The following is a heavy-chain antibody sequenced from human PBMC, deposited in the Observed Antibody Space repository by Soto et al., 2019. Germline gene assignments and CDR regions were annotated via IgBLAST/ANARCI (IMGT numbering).Heavy chain of an antibody. D-gene: IGHD6-13*01. V-gene: IGHV4-34*01. CDR1: GFTFSSYA. CDR3: ASALLSSIAAAGTSSDY. J-gene: IGHJ4*02. Sequence: VQLLESGGGLVQPGGSLRLSCAASGFTFSSYAMSWVRQAPGKGLEWIGEINHSGSTNYNPSLKSRVTISVDTSKNQFSLKLSSVTAADTAVYYCASALLSSIAAAGTSSDYWGQGTLVTVSS. CDR2: INHSGST.